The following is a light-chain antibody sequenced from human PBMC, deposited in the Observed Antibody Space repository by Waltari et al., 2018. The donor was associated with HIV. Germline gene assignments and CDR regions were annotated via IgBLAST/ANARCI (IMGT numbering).Light chain of an antibody. J-gene: IGLJ3*02. Sequence: QPVLTQPPSASGTPGQRVTISCSGSSSNIGSTPVTWYQQLPGTAPKLLIYSNNQRPSGVPDRFSGSKSGTSASLAISGLQSEDEADYYCAAWDDSLNGGGVFGGGTKLTVL. CDR1: SSNIGSTP. CDR3: AAWDDSLNGGGV. V-gene: IGLV1-44*01. CDR2: SNN.